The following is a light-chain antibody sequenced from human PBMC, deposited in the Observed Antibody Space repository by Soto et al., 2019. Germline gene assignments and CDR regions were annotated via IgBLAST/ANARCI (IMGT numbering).Light chain of an antibody. Sequence: IVLTQTPLSSAVTLGQPASFSCESSESLVHSDGKTYLGWLHLRPGQPPRLLIYQISKRPPGVPDRFSGSGAGTNFTPKISRVEPEDVGIFYCMQASQLRTFGQGTKVEIK. CDR3: MQASQLRT. CDR2: QIS. J-gene: IGKJ1*01. V-gene: IGKV2-24*01. CDR1: ESLVHSDGKTY.